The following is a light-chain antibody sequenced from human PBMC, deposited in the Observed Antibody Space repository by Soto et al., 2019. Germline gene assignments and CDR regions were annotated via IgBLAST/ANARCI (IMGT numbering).Light chain of an antibody. V-gene: IGLV2-23*01. CDR1: SSDVGSYNL. J-gene: IGLJ2*01. Sequence: QSALTQPASVSASPGQSITISCTGTSSDVGSYNLVSWYQHHPGKAPKLIIYEGGNRPSGVSNRFSAYKSGNTASLTISGLQAEDEADYCCSSYAGAVVFGGGTKLTVL. CDR3: SSYAGAVV. CDR2: EGG.